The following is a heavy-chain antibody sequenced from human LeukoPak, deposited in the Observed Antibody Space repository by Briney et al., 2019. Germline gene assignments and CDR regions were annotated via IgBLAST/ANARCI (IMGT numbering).Heavy chain of an antibody. V-gene: IGHV4-59*01. CDR1: GGSISSCY. CDR3: ARAVRVGASNWFDP. Sequence: SETLSLTCTVSGGSISSCYWSWIRQPPGKGLEWIGYIYYSGSTNYNPSLKSRVTISVDTSKNQFSLKLSSATAADTAVYYCARAVRVGASNWFDPWGQGTLVTVSS. J-gene: IGHJ5*02. CDR2: IYYSGST. D-gene: IGHD1-26*01.